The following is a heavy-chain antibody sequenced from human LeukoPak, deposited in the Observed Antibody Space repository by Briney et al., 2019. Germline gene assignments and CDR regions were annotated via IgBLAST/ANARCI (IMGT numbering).Heavy chain of an antibody. D-gene: IGHD3-9*01. CDR2: ISSSSSYI. CDR1: GFTFSSYS. V-gene: IGHV3-21*04. Sequence: GGSLRLSCAASGFTFSSYSINWVRQAPGKGLEWVSSISSSSSYIYYADSVKGRFTISRDNAKNSLYLQMNSLRAEDTALYYCAKATDILTGDYYMDVWGKGTTVTISS. J-gene: IGHJ6*03. CDR3: AKATDILTGDYYMDV.